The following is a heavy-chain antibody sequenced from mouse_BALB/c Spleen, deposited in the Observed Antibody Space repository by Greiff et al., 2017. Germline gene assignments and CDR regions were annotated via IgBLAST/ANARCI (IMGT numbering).Heavy chain of an antibody. CDR3: AGNPYYYAMDY. Sequence: EVKLVESGPGLVKPSQSLSLTCSVTGYSITSGYYWNWIRQFPGNKLEWMGYISYDGSNNYNPSLKNRISITRDTSKNQFFLKLNSVTTEDTATYYCAGNPYYYAMDYWGQGTSVTVSS. CDR1: GYSITSGYY. J-gene: IGHJ4*01. D-gene: IGHD2-1*01. CDR2: ISYDGSN. V-gene: IGHV3-6*02.